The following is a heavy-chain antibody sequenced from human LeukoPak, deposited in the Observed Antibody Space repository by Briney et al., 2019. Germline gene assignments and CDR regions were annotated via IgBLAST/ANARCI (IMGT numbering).Heavy chain of an antibody. V-gene: IGHV4-59*01. J-gene: IGHJ3*02. D-gene: IGHD6-13*01. Sequence: SETLSLTCTVSGGSLSSYYWSWIRQPPGKGLEWIGYIYYSGSTNYNPSLKSRVTISVDTSKNQFSLKLSSVTAADTAVYYCAREPRGYSSSWYSDAFDIWGQGTMVTVSS. CDR1: GGSLSSYY. CDR3: AREPRGYSSSWYSDAFDI. CDR2: IYYSGST.